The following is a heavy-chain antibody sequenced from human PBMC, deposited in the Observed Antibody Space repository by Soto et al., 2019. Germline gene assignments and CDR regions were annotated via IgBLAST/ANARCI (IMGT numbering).Heavy chain of an antibody. J-gene: IGHJ5*02. CDR3: ARGCPLDKAMVTGVWFDP. Sequence: ASETLSLTCAVYGGSFSGYYWSWIRQPPGKGLEWIGEINHSGSTNYNPSLKSRVTISVDTSKNQFSLKLSSVTAADTAVYYRARGCPLDKAMVTGVWFDPWGQGTLVTVSS. CDR1: GGSFSGYY. V-gene: IGHV4-34*01. D-gene: IGHD5-18*01. CDR2: INHSGST.